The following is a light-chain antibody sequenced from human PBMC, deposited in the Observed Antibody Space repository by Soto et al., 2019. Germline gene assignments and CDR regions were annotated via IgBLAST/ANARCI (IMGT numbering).Light chain of an antibody. CDR2: DAS. CDR1: QSVRNF. CDR3: LQRTSWLS. Sequence: ETVLTQSPATLSLSPGDSATLSCRARQSVRNFLSWYQQNPGQAPRLLIYDASNLAAGIPARFSGSGSGTDFTLTISTLEPEDFGVYYCLQRTSWLSFGGGTKVEI. V-gene: IGKV3-11*01. J-gene: IGKJ4*01.